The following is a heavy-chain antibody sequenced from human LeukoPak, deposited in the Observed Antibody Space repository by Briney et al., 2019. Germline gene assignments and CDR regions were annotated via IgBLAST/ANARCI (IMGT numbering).Heavy chain of an antibody. J-gene: IGHJ4*02. CDR1: GFTFSSYW. CDR3: AKKGSSSGWFPFDY. V-gene: IGHV3-74*01. Sequence: AGGSLRLSCAASGFTFSSYWMHWVRQAPGKGLVWVSRINSDGSSTSYADSVKGRFTISRDNAKYTLYLQMNSLRAEDTAVYYCAKKGSSSGWFPFDYWGQGTLVAVSS. CDR2: INSDGSST. D-gene: IGHD6-19*01.